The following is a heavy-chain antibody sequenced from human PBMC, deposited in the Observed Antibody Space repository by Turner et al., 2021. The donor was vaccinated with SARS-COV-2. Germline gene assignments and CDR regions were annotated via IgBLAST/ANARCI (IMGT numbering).Heavy chain of an antibody. CDR2: IIPILGIA. J-gene: IGHJ6*02. D-gene: IGHD2-2*01. V-gene: IGHV1-69*10. Sequence: QVQLVQSGAEVKKTGSSVKVSCTASGGTFSSYAISWVRQAPGQGLEWMGGIIPILGIANYAQKYQGRVTITADKSTSTAYMALSSLRSEDTAVYYCARDSPYCTSTSCYDVWGQGTTVTVSS. CDR3: ARDSPYCTSTSCYDV. CDR1: GGTFSSYA.